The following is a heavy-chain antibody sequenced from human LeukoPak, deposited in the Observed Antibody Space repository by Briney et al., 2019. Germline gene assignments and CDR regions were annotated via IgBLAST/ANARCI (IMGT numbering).Heavy chain of an antibody. CDR1: GGSISSSSYY. V-gene: IGHV4-39*07. Sequence: PSETLSLTCTVSGGSISSSSYYWGWIRQPPGKGLEWIGSIYYSGSTYYNPSLKSRVTISVDTSKNQFSLKLSSVTAAYTAVYYCARESSMIVVVISTSDAFDIWGQGTMVTVSS. CDR3: ARESSMIVVVISTSDAFDI. D-gene: IGHD3-22*01. CDR2: IYYSGST. J-gene: IGHJ3*02.